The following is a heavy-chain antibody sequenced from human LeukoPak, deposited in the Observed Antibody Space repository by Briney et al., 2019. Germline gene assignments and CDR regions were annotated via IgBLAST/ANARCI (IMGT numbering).Heavy chain of an antibody. CDR3: ATDLLGVVVTAPNY. J-gene: IGHJ4*02. CDR1: GGSISSGGYY. CDR2: IYYSGST. D-gene: IGHD2-21*02. Sequence: PSQTLSLTCTVSGGSISSGGYYWSWIRQHPGKGLEWIGYIYYSGSTNYNPSLKSRVTISVDTSKNQFSLKLSSVTAADTAVYYCATDLLGVVVTAPNYWGQGTLVTVSS. V-gene: IGHV4-61*08.